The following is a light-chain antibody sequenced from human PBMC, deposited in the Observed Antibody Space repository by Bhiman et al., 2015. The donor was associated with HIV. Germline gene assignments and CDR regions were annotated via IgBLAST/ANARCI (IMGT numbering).Light chain of an antibody. CDR3: QSYDSSLSGV. J-gene: IGLJ1*01. CDR1: SSNIGAGYD. V-gene: IGLV1-40*01. Sequence: QSVLTQPPSVSGAPGQRVTLSCTGSSSNIGAGYDVHWYQQLPGTAPRLLISGTTNRPSGVPDRFSGSKFGTSASLAIAGLQPEDEADYYCQSYDSSLSGVFGSGTTVTVV. CDR2: GTT.